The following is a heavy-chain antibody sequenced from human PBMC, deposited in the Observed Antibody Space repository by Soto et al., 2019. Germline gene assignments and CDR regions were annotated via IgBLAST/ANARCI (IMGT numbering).Heavy chain of an antibody. CDR2: IKSKTGGGTT. J-gene: IGHJ4*02. CDR3: TTDLLWFGGPNFDY. CDR1: GFTFSNAC. D-gene: IGHD3-10*01. V-gene: IGHV3-15*07. Sequence: GGSLILSCAASGFTFSNACMNWVRQAPGKGLEWVGRIKSKTGGGTTDYAAPVKGRFTISRGDSKNTLYLQMNSLKTEDTAVYYCTTDLLWFGGPNFDYWGQGTLVTVSS.